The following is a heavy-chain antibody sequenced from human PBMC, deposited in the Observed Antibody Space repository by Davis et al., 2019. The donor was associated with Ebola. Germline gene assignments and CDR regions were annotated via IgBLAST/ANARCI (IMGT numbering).Heavy chain of an antibody. CDR1: GYTFTSYY. J-gene: IGHJ6*02. D-gene: IGHD4/OR15-4a*01. V-gene: IGHV1-46*01. CDR3: ARGSYGDYYDYGMDV. Sequence: ASVKVSCKASGYTFTSYYMHWVRQAPGQGLEWMGIINPSGGSTSYAQKFQGWVAMTTDTSINTAYMELTTLKSDATAVYYCARGSYGDYYDYGMDVWGQGTTVTVSS. CDR2: INPSGGST.